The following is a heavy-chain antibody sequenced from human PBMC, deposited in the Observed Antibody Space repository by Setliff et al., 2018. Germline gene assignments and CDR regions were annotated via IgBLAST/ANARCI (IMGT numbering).Heavy chain of an antibody. CDR3: ARDGPHCVTSSCPGAWFDP. D-gene: IGHD2-2*01. CDR1: GASISSYY. Sequence: SETLSLTCTVSGASISSYYWSCIRQPPGEGLEWIGYIYSSGNIKYNPSLKSRVTISLDTSKNQFSLKLSSVTAADTAVYYCARDGPHCVTSSCPGAWFDPWGQGILVTVSS. V-gene: IGHV4-4*09. J-gene: IGHJ5*02. CDR2: IYSSGNI.